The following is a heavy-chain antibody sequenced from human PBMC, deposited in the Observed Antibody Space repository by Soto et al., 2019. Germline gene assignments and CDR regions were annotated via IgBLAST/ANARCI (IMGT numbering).Heavy chain of an antibody. J-gene: IGHJ5*02. Sequence: SETLSLACAVYGGSFYDYFWSWIRQTPGEGLGWIGEINHSGITEYNPSLKSRVTISVDTSKNHFSLRLSSVTAADTAVYYCARGRVGTTNWNWFGPWGQGTLVTVS. V-gene: IGHV4-34*01. CDR2: INHSGIT. CDR1: GGSFYDYF. CDR3: ARGRVGTTNWNWFGP. D-gene: IGHD1-26*01.